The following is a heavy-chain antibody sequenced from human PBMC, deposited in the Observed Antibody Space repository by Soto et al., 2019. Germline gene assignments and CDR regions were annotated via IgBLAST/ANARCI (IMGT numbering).Heavy chain of an antibody. J-gene: IGHJ3*02. CDR3: AREGGGYATADDAFDI. CDR2: IYYSGST. D-gene: IGHD5-12*01. CDR1: GGSISSYD. V-gene: IGHV4-59*01. Sequence: SGTLSLTCTVSGGSISSYDGSWIRQPPGKGLEWIGYIYYSGSTNYNPSLKSRVTISVDTSKNQFSLKLSSVTAADTAVYYCAREGGGYATADDAFDIWGQGTMVTVSS.